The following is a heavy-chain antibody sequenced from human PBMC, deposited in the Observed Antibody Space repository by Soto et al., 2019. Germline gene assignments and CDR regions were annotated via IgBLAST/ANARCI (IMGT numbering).Heavy chain of an antibody. V-gene: IGHV3-7*03. CDR1: GFTFSSYC. D-gene: IGHD7-27*01. CDR2: IKQDGSEK. J-gene: IGHJ4*02. Sequence: GGSLRLSCAASGFTFSSYCMSWVRQAPGNGLEWVDNIKQDGSEKYYVDSVKGRFTISRDNAKNSLYLQMNNLRDEDKCVYYCAKAGHVTGEQLDHWGQGTLVTVSS. CDR3: AKAGHVTGEQLDH.